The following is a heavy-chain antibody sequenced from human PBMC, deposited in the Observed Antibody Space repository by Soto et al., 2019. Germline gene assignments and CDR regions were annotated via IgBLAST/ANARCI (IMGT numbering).Heavy chain of an antibody. CDR2: INAGNGNT. CDR1: GYTFNSYA. J-gene: IGHJ4*02. V-gene: IGHV1-3*01. CDR3: AREGSGYDFVYFDY. D-gene: IGHD5-12*01. Sequence: ASVAVSCTASGYTFNSYAIHCVRQAPGQRLEWMGWINAGNGNTKYSQKFQGRVTITRDTSASTAYMELSSLRSEDTAVYYSAREGSGYDFVYFDYWGQGTLVTVSS.